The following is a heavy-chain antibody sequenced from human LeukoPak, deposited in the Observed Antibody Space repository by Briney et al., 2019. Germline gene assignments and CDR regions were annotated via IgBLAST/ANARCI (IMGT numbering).Heavy chain of an antibody. CDR2: IYYSGGT. V-gene: IGHV4-59*08. Sequence: SETLSLTCTLSGGSISSRYWSCIRQPPGKGLEWIGSIYYSGGTNYNPSLQGRVSISVDTSKIQFSLKLSSVTAADTAVYYCARWQYTISSGWFDPWGQGTLVTVSS. J-gene: IGHJ5*02. CDR1: GGSISSRY. D-gene: IGHD6-6*01. CDR3: ARWQYTISSGWFDP.